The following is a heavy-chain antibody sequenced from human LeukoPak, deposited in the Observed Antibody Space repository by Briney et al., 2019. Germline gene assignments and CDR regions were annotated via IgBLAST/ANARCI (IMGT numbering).Heavy chain of an antibody. J-gene: IGHJ6*02. D-gene: IGHD5-18*01. CDR1: GYTFTSYG. Sequence: ASVKVSCKASGYTFTSYGISWVRQAPGQGLEWMGWISAYNGNTNYAQKLQGRVTMTTDTSTSTAYMELRSLRSDDTAVYYCARDLSGGGPYSYGLFYYYGMDVWGQGTTVTVSS. CDR2: ISAYNGNT. CDR3: ARDLSGGGPYSYGLFYYYGMDV. V-gene: IGHV1-18*01.